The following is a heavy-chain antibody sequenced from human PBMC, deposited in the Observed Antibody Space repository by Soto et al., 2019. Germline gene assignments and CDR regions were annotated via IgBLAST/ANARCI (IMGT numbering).Heavy chain of an antibody. CDR3: AKEGQRLGGGYFDY. V-gene: IGHV3-23*01. J-gene: IGHJ4*02. CDR2: ISGSGGST. D-gene: IGHD6-19*01. Sequence: EVQLLESGGGLVQPGGSLRLSCAASGFTFSSYAMSWVRQAPGKGLEWVSAISGSGGSTYYADSVKGRFTISRDNSKNTLYLKRNSLRAEETAVYYWAKEGQRLGGGYFDYWGQGTLVTVSS. CDR1: GFTFSSYA.